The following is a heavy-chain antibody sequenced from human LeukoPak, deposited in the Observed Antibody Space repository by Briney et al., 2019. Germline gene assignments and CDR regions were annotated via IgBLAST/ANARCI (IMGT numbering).Heavy chain of an antibody. D-gene: IGHD4-23*01. J-gene: IGHJ4*02. CDR2: ISAYNGNT. Sequence: ASVKVSCKASGYTFTSYGISWVRQAPGQGLEWMVCISAYNGNTNYAQKRQGRVTMTTAPSTSTAYMELRRLRSEDTAVYYCARGTRGVNSPYFDYWGQGNLVTVSS. CDR1: GYTFTSYG. CDR3: ARGTRGVNSPYFDY. V-gene: IGHV1-18*01.